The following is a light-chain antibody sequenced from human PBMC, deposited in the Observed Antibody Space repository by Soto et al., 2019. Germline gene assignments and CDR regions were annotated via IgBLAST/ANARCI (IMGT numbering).Light chain of an antibody. CDR3: QSYDNSLSGRV. CDR2: GNY. CDR1: SSNIGAGYD. Sequence: QSVLTQPPSVSGAPGQTVTISCTGSSSNIGAGYDVHWYQQLPGTAPKPLIYGNYNRPSGVPDRFSGSKSGTSASLAITGLQAEDEADYYCQSYDNSLSGRVFGGGTKVTVL. J-gene: IGLJ3*02. V-gene: IGLV1-40*01.